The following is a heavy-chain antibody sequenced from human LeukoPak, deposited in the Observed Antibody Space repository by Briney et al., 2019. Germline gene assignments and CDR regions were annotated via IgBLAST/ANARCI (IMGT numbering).Heavy chain of an antibody. CDR2: ISYDGSNK. CDR1: GFSFSSYG. Sequence: PGGSLRLSCAGSGFSFSSYGMHWVRQAPGKGLEWVAVISYDGSNKYYADSVKGRFTISRDNSKNTLYLQMNSLRAEDTAVYYCARGLRYFDWLLDYWGQGTLVTVSS. CDR3: ARGLRYFDWLLDY. D-gene: IGHD3-9*01. J-gene: IGHJ4*02. V-gene: IGHV3-30*19.